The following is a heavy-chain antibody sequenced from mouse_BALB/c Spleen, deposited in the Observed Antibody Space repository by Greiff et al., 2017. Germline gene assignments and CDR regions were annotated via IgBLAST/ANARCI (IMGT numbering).Heavy chain of an antibody. D-gene: IGHD3-1*01. CDR2: IYPGDGDT. CDR3: ARGGYGDWYFDV. CDR1: GYTFTSYW. V-gene: IGHV1-87*01. J-gene: IGHJ1*01. Sequence: VQLQQSGAELARPGASVKLSCKASGYTFTSYWMQWVKQRPGQGLEWIGAIYPGDGDTRYTQKFKGKATLTADKSSSTAYMQLSSLASEDSAVYYCARGGYGDWYFDVWGAGTTVTVSS.